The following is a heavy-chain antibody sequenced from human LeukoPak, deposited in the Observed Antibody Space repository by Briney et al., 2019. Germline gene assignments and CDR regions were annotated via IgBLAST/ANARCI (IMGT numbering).Heavy chain of an antibody. D-gene: IGHD3-16*01. V-gene: IGHV3-23*01. CDR1: GFTFSSYA. CDR2: ISGSGGST. J-gene: IGHJ3*02. CDR3: AKGSYDYVWGSYSDAFDI. Sequence: GGSLRLSCAASGFTFSSYAMSWVRQAPGKGLEWVSAISGSGGSTYYADSVKGRFTISRDNSKNTLYLQMNSPRAEDTAVYYCAKGSYDYVWGSYSDAFDIWGQGTMVTVSS.